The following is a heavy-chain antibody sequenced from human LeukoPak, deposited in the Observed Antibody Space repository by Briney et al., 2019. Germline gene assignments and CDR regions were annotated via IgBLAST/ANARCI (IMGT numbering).Heavy chain of an antibody. D-gene: IGHD2-8*01. CDR1: GGSISSGGYY. CDR2: IYYSGST. CDR3: AGDSVMVYAIQRMDV. Sequence: SETLSLTCTVSGGSISSGGYYWSWIRQHPGKGLEWIGYIYYSGSTYYNPSLKSRVTISVDTSKNQFSLKLSSVTAADTAVYYCAGDSVMVYAIQRMDVWGKGTTVTVSS. J-gene: IGHJ6*03. V-gene: IGHV4-31*03.